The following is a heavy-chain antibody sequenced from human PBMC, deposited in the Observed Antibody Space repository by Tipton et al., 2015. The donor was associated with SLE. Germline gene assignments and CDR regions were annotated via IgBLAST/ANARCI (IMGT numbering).Heavy chain of an antibody. D-gene: IGHD1-20*01. CDR2: AYYTGTT. CDR1: GDSISGTTYS. CDR3: ARHLWAHNWNY. J-gene: IGHJ4*02. V-gene: IGHV4-39*01. Sequence: TLSLTCTVSGDSISGTTYSWAWIRQSPGKGLDWIGSAYYTGTTFYNPSLESRVTVSLDTSRNRFSLRLRSVTAADTAMYFCARHLWAHNWNYWGQGTLVTVSS.